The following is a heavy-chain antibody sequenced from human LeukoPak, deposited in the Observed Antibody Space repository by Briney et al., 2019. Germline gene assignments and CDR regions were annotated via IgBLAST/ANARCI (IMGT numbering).Heavy chain of an antibody. CDR1: GYTLTELS. CDR3: ATDPKPYYYDSSGYRGMNY. Sequence: ASVKVSCKVSGYTLTELSMHWVRQATGKGLEWMGGFDPEDGETIYAQNFQGRVTMTEDTSTDTAYMELSSLRSEDTAVDYCATDPKPYYYDSSGYRGMNYWGQGTLVTVSS. V-gene: IGHV1-24*01. D-gene: IGHD3-22*01. J-gene: IGHJ4*02. CDR2: FDPEDGET.